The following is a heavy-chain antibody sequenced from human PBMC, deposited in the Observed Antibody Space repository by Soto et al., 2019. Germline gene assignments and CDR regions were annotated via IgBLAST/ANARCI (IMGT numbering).Heavy chain of an antibody. CDR3: ARHGGNYAYYYYGMDV. D-gene: IGHD1-7*01. CDR1: GGSISSSSYY. CDR2: IYYSGST. V-gene: IGHV4-39*01. J-gene: IGHJ6*02. Sequence: PSETLSLTCTVSGGSISSSSYYWGWIRQPPGKGLEWIGSIYYSGSTYYNPSLKSRVTISVDTSKNQFSLKLSSVTAADTAVYYCARHGGNYAYYYYGMDVWGRGTTVTVSS.